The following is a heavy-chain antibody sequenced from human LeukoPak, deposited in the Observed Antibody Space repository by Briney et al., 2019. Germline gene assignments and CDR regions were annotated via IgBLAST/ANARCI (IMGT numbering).Heavy chain of an antibody. V-gene: IGHV1-18*01. J-gene: IGHJ4*02. Sequence: GASVKVSCKASGYTFTSYGISWVRQAPGQGLEWMGWISAYNGNTNYAQKLQGRVTMTTDTSTSTAYMELRSLRSDDTAVYYCARDWVDRTIFGVVTIPFDYWGQGTLVTVSS. CDR1: GYTFTSYG. D-gene: IGHD3-3*01. CDR3: ARDWVDRTIFGVVTIPFDY. CDR2: ISAYNGNT.